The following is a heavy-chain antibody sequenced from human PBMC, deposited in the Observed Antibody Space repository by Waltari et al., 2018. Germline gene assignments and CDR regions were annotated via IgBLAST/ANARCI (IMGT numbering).Heavy chain of an antibody. Sequence: QVQLQESGPGLVTPSETLSLTCTVSGGSIRRYYWSWIRPPAGTGLEWIGRIYTSGSTNYNPSLKSRVTMSVDTSKNQFSLKLSSVTAADTAVYYCARSIATPHLLGYYYYGMDVWGQGTTVTVSS. CDR3: ARSIATPHLLGYYYYGMDV. V-gene: IGHV4-4*07. J-gene: IGHJ6*02. CDR2: IYTSGST. CDR1: GGSIRRYY. D-gene: IGHD6-6*01.